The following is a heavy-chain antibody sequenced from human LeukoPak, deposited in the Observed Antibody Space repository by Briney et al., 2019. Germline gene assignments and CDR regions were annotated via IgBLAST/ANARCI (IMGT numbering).Heavy chain of an antibody. J-gene: IGHJ4*02. CDR3: ASLPYSSSWYVIY. V-gene: IGHV3-48*01. Sequence: PGGSLRLSCAASGFTFSSYAMSWVRQAPGKGLEWVSYISDTSSSIFYADSVKGRFTISRDNAKNSLFLQMNSLRAEDTAVYYCASLPYSSSWYVIYWGQGTLVTVSS. CDR2: ISDTSSSI. CDR1: GFTFSSYA. D-gene: IGHD6-13*01.